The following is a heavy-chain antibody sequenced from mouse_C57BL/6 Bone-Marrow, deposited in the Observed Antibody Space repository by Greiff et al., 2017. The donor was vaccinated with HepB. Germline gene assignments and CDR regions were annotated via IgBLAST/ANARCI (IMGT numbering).Heavy chain of an antibody. V-gene: IGHV7-1*01. CDR3: ARGGFDY. CDR1: GFTFSDFY. J-gene: IGHJ2*01. Sequence: EVKLMESGGGLVQSGRSLRLSCATSGFTFSDFYMEWVRQAPGKGLEWIAASRNKANDYTTEYSASVKGRFIVSRDTSQSILYLQMNALRAEDTAIYYCARGGFDYWGQGTTLTVSS. CDR2: SRNKANDYTT.